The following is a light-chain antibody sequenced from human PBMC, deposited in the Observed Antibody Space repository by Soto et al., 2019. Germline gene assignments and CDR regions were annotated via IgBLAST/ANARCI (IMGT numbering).Light chain of an antibody. CDR3: AAWDDSLNGHVV. CDR1: SSNIGSNT. CDR2: SNN. Sequence: QSVLTQPPSAPGTPGQRVTISCSGSSSNIGSNTVNWYQQLPGTAPKLLTYSNNQRPSGVPDRFSGSKSGTSASLAISGLQSEDEADYYCAAWDDSLNGHVVFGGGTKLTVL. J-gene: IGLJ2*01. V-gene: IGLV1-44*01.